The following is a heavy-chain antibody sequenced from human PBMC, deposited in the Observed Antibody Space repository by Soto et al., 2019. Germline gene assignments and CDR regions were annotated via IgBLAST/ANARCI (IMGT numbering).Heavy chain of an antibody. J-gene: IGHJ1*01. Sequence: GGSLRLSCAASGFTFSSYSMNWVRQAPGKGLEWVSYISSSSSTIYYADSVKSRFTISRDNAKNSQYLQMNSLRAEDTAVYYCARDYTPNYCSGGSCYLPSKYFQHWGQGTLVTVSS. CDR3: ARDYTPNYCSGGSCYLPSKYFQH. CDR2: ISSSSSTI. D-gene: IGHD2-15*01. CDR1: GFTFSSYS. V-gene: IGHV3-48*01.